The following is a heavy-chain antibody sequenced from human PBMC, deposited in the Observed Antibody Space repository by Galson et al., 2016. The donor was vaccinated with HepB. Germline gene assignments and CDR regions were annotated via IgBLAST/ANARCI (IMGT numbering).Heavy chain of an antibody. J-gene: IGHJ2*01. CDR2: IKKDGSEI. Sequence: SLRLSCAASGFTLGNYWMNWARQAPGKGLEWLANIKKDGSEINYVDSVTGRFTNSKDNDKNSLSLQMNSLRAEDTALYYCTRNFDPWGRGTQVTVSS. CDR3: TRNFDP. V-gene: IGHV3-7*04. CDR1: GFTLGNYW.